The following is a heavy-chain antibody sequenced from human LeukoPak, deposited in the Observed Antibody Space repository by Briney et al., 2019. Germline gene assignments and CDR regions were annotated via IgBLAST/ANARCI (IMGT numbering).Heavy chain of an antibody. Sequence: PSETLSLTCTVSGGSISSSSYYWGWIRQPPGKGLEWIGSIYYSGSTYYNPSLKSRVTISVDTSKNQFSLKLSSVTAADTAVYYCARQTSPVGSIVVVPAAMGGDFDYWGQGTLVTVSS. CDR3: ARQTSPVGSIVVVPAAMGGDFDY. J-gene: IGHJ4*02. CDR1: GGSISSSSYY. CDR2: IYYSGST. D-gene: IGHD2-2*01. V-gene: IGHV4-39*01.